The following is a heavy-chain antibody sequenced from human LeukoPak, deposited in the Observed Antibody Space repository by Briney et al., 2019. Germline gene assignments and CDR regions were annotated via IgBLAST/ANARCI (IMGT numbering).Heavy chain of an antibody. CDR3: ARDPYDYGDYYFDY. Sequence: SETLSLTCTVSGGSISSYYWSWIRQPPGKGLEWIGYIYYSGSTNYNPSLKSRVTISVDTSKNQFSLKLSSVTAADTAVYYCARDPYDYGDYYFDYWGQGTLVTVSS. D-gene: IGHD4-17*01. V-gene: IGHV4-59*12. J-gene: IGHJ4*02. CDR2: IYYSGST. CDR1: GGSISSYY.